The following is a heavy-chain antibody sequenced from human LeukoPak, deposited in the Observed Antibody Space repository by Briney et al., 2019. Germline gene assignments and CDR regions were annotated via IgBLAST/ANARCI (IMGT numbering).Heavy chain of an antibody. J-gene: IGHJ4*02. CDR1: GYTFTSYG. D-gene: IGHD4-17*01. Sequence: ASVKVSCKASGYTFTSYGIGWVRQAPGQGLEWMGWISAYNGNTNYAQKLQGRVTMTTDTSTSTAYMELRSLRSEDTAVYYCARASTTTVTTWDRYWGQGTLVTVSS. CDR2: ISAYNGNT. CDR3: ARASTTTVTTWDRY. V-gene: IGHV1-18*01.